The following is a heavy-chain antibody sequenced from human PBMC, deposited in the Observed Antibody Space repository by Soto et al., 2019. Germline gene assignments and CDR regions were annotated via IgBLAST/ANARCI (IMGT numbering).Heavy chain of an antibody. Sequence: GGSLRLSCAASGFTFSSYAMHWVRQAPGKGLEWVAVISYDGSNKYYADSVKGRFTISRDNSKNTLYLQMNSLRAEDTAVYYCARDYYDSSGPIGALGYWGQGTLVTVSS. J-gene: IGHJ4*02. CDR2: ISYDGSNK. CDR3: ARDYYDSSGPIGALGY. V-gene: IGHV3-30-3*01. CDR1: GFTFSSYA. D-gene: IGHD3-22*01.